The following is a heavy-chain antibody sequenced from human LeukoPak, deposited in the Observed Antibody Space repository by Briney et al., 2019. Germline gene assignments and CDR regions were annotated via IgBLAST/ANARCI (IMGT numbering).Heavy chain of an antibody. CDR3: ARDRWNDVPFDY. J-gene: IGHJ4*02. D-gene: IGHD1-1*01. Sequence: SETLSLTCNVSGGSISTSRYQWGWIRQPPGKGLEWIGNIFYRGSTYYNPSLRSRVTISVDTSKNQISLKLTSVTAADTAVYYCARDRWNDVPFDYWGQGTLVTVSS. V-gene: IGHV4-39*07. CDR2: IFYRGST. CDR1: GGSISTSRYQ.